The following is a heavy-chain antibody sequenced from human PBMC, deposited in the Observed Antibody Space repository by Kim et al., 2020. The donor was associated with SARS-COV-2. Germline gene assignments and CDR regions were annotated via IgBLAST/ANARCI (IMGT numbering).Heavy chain of an antibody. D-gene: IGHD3-10*01. CDR2: IYYSGST. CDR1: GGSISSYY. J-gene: IGHJ4*02. V-gene: IGHV4-59*08. Sequence: SETLSLTCTVSGGSISSYYWSWIRQPPGKGLEWIGYIYYSGSTNYNPSLKSRVTISVDTSKNQFSLKLSSVTAADTAVYYCARLFGSYGSGIFDYWGQGT. CDR3: ARLFGSYGSGIFDY.